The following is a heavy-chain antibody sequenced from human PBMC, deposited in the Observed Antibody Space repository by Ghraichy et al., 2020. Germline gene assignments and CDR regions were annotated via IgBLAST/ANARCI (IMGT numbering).Heavy chain of an antibody. V-gene: IGHV4-39*01. CDR1: GGSITISTYY. CDR2: IFYTGCT. J-gene: IGHJ5*02. D-gene: IGHD2-15*01. CDR3: ARGYCSGGSCPTHWFDP. Sequence: SETLSLTCSVSGGSITISTYYWGWIRQPPGKGLEWIGSIFYTGCTSYNPSLKSRVTISVDTSKNQFSLKVNSVTAADTAVYYCARGYCSGGSCPTHWFDPWGQGTLVTVSS.